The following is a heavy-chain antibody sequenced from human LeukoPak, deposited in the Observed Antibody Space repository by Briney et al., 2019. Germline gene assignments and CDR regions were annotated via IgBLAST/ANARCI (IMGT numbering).Heavy chain of an antibody. J-gene: IGHJ4*02. CDR1: GGSFSGYY. D-gene: IGHD6-13*01. CDR3: ARRIGAKSSSYNDY. V-gene: IGHV4-34*01. CDR2: INHSGST. Sequence: SENLSLTCAVYGGSFSGYYWSWIRQPPGKGLEWIGEINHSGSTNYNPSLKSRVTISVDTSKNQFSLKLSSVTAADTAVYYCARRIGAKSSSYNDYWGQGTLVTVSS.